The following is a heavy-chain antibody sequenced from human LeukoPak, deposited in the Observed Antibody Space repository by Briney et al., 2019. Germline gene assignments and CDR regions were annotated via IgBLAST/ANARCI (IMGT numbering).Heavy chain of an antibody. CDR1: GFTFSSYA. CDR2: ISYDGSNK. D-gene: IGHD2-2*01. Sequence: GRSLRLSCAASGFTFSSYAMHWVRQAPGKGLEWVAVISYDGSNKYYADSVKGRFTISRDNSKNTLYLQMNSLRAEDTAVYYCARGSTATDWGMDVWGQGTTVTVSS. V-gene: IGHV3-30-3*01. J-gene: IGHJ6*02. CDR3: ARGSTATDWGMDV.